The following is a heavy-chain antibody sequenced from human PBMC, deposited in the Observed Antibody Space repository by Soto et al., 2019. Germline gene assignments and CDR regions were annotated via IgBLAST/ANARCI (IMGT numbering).Heavy chain of an antibody. Sequence: GGSLRLSCAASGFTFSSYSMDWVRQAPGKGLEWVSYISSSSSTIYYADSVKGRFTISRDNAKNSLYLQMNSLRDEDTAVYYCARDHGRFGELFSDYWGQGTLVTVSS. D-gene: IGHD3-10*01. V-gene: IGHV3-48*02. CDR2: ISSSSSTI. J-gene: IGHJ4*02. CDR1: GFTFSSYS. CDR3: ARDHGRFGELFSDY.